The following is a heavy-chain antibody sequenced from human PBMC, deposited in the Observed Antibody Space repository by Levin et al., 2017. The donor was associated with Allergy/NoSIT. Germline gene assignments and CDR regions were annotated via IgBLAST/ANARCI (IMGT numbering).Heavy chain of an antibody. J-gene: IGHJ4*02. CDR2: IKQDGSEK. CDR3: ARPYSGYDVGSFDY. Sequence: GESLKISCAASGFTFSSYWMSWVRQAPGKGLEWVANIKQDGSEKYYVDSVKGRFTISRDNAKNSLYLQMNSLRAEDTAVYYCARPYSGYDVGSFDYWGQGTLVTVSS. D-gene: IGHD5-12*01. CDR1: GFTFSSYW. V-gene: IGHV3-7*04.